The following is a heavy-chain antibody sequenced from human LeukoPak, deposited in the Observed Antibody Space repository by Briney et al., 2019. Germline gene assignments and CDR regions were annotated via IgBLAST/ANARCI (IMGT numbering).Heavy chain of an antibody. CDR1: GFTFSNYN. V-gene: IGHV3-21*01. J-gene: IGHJ4*02. D-gene: IGHD2-2*02. CDR2: FLSSSSYI. Sequence: GGSLRLSCAASGFTFSNYNMNWVRQAPGKGLEWVSSFLSSSSYIYYADSVKGRFTISRDNAKNSLYLQMNSLRAEDTAVYYCARGQVWYQLLYDYFDYWGQGTLVTVSS. CDR3: ARGQVWYQLLYDYFDY.